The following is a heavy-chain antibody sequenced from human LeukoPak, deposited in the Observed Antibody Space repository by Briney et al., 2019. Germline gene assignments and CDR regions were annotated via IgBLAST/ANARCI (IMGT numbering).Heavy chain of an antibody. CDR1: GASIRSYY. Sequence: SETLSLTCAVSGASIRSYYWSWIRQPPGKGLELIGYIYYSGSTNYNPSLKSRVTISVDTSKNQFSLKLSSVTAADTAVYYCAREGGPTVTTIGDAFDIWGQGTMVTVSS. D-gene: IGHD4-17*01. J-gene: IGHJ3*02. V-gene: IGHV4-59*01. CDR2: IYYSGST. CDR3: AREGGPTVTTIGDAFDI.